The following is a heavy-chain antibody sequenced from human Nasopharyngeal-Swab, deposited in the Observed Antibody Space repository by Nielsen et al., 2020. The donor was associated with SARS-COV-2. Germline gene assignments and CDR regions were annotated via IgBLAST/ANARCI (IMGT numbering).Heavy chain of an antibody. D-gene: IGHD4-17*01. V-gene: IGHV3-30*18. J-gene: IGHJ4*02. CDR3: AKDVHGDYGGIDY. CDR2: ISYDGSNE. Sequence: GESLKISCAASGFTFSSSGMDWVRQAPGKGLEWVAVISYDGSNEYYGDSVKGRFTISRDNSMNTLYLQMNSLRVDDTAVYYCAKDVHGDYGGIDYWGQGILVTVSS. CDR1: GFTFSSSG.